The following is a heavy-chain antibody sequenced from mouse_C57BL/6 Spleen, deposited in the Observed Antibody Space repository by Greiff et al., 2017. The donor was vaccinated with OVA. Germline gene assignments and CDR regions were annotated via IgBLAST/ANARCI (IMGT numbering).Heavy chain of an antibody. CDR3: ARTGYYGSSPYYAMDY. Sequence: DVQLVESGGGLVKPGGSLKLSCAASGFTFSDYGMHWVRQAPEKGLEWVAYISSGSSTIYYADTVKGRFTISRDNAKNTLFLQMTSLRSEDTAMYYCARTGYYGSSPYYAMDYWGQGTSVTVSS. CDR2: ISSGSSTI. V-gene: IGHV5-17*01. D-gene: IGHD1-1*01. CDR1: GFTFSDYG. J-gene: IGHJ4*01.